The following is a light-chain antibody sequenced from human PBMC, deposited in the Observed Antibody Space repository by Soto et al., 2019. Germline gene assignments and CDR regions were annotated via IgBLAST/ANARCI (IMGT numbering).Light chain of an antibody. J-gene: IGKJ5*01. Sequence: EIVMTQSPATLSVPPGDRATLSCRASKSVRTDLAWYQQKPGQAPRLLLYGGSIRAADVPARFSGSGSGTEFTLTISTLQSEDFAVYYCQQYNDWPTITFGQGTRLEIK. CDR1: KSVRTD. CDR3: QQYNDWPTIT. V-gene: IGKV3-15*01. CDR2: GGS.